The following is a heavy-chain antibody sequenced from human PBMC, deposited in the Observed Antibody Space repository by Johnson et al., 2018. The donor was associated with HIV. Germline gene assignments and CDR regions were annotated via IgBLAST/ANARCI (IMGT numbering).Heavy chain of an antibody. Sequence: VESGGGLVQPGGSLRLSCETSRFTFDDYAMHWVRQAPGKGLEWVSLINWDGDSTYYADSVKGRFTISRDNSKNTLYLQMNSLRAEDTAVYYCAREGGIVLSPGSFDIWGQGTMVTVSS. CDR1: RFTFDDYA. J-gene: IGHJ3*02. V-gene: IGHV3-43D*03. D-gene: IGHD2-8*01. CDR3: AREGGIVLSPGSFDI. CDR2: INWDGDST.